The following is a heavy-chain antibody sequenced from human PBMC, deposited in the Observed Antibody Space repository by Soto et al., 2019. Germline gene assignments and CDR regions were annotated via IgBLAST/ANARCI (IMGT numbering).Heavy chain of an antibody. V-gene: IGHV1-24*01. D-gene: IGHD3-9*01. Sequence: ASVKVSCKVSGYTLTELSMHWVRQAPGKGLEWMGGFDPEDGETIYAQKFQGRVTMTEDTSTDTAYMELSSLRSEDTAVYYRVLRYFDWLFKGANWFDPWGQGTLVTVSS. CDR2: FDPEDGET. J-gene: IGHJ5*02. CDR1: GYTLTELS. CDR3: VLRYFDWLFKGANWFDP.